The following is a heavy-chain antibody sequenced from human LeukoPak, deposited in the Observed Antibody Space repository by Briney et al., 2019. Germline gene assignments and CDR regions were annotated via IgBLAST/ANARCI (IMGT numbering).Heavy chain of an antibody. J-gene: IGHJ4*02. CDR2: ISAYNGNT. V-gene: IGHV1-18*01. Sequence: ASVKVSCKASGYTFTSYGISWVRQAPGQELEWMGWISAYNGNTNFAQKLQGRITMTTDTSTSTAYMELRSLRSDDTAVYYCARDNDSRDPPHFDYWGQGTLVTVSS. D-gene: IGHD3-16*01. CDR3: ARDNDSRDPPHFDY. CDR1: GYTFTSYG.